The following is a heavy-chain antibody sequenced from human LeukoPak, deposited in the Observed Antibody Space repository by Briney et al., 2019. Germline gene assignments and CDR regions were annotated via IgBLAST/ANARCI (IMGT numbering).Heavy chain of an antibody. D-gene: IGHD3-10*01. CDR1: GGSISSSNYY. Sequence: SGTLSLTCTVSGGSISSSNYYWGWIRQPPGKGLEWIGSVSYSGSTYYNPSLKSRVTLSGDTSKNQFSLKLSSVTAADTAVYYCARVQPWGYGSGSQFRTLFDYWGQGTLVTVSS. CDR3: ARVQPWGYGSGSQFRTLFDY. CDR2: VSYSGST. J-gene: IGHJ4*02. V-gene: IGHV4-39*07.